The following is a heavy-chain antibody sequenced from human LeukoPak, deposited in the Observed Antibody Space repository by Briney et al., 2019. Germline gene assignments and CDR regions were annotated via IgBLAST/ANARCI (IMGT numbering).Heavy chain of an antibody. Sequence: RSGGSLRLSCAASGFTFSSYAMSWVRQAPGKGLEWVSAISGSGGSTYYADSVKGRFTISRDNSKSTLYLQMNSLRAEDTAVYYCAKDPMIVVVYNWFDPWGQGTLVTVSS. D-gene: IGHD3-22*01. V-gene: IGHV3-23*01. CDR3: AKDPMIVVVYNWFDP. J-gene: IGHJ5*02. CDR2: ISGSGGST. CDR1: GFTFSSYA.